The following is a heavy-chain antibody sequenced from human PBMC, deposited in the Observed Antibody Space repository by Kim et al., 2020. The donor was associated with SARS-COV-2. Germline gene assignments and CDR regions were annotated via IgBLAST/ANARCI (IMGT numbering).Heavy chain of an antibody. V-gene: IGHV3-30-3*01. CDR3: ARGYIVVVPAAIFDLSYYFDY. CDR1: GFTFSSYA. CDR2: ISYDGSNK. Sequence: GGSLRLSCAASGFTFSSYAMHWVRQAPGKGLEWVAVISYDGSNKYYADSVKGRFTISRDNSKNTLYLQMNSLRAEDTAVYYCARGYIVVVPAAIFDLSYYFDYWGQGTLVTVSS. J-gene: IGHJ4*02. D-gene: IGHD2-2*01.